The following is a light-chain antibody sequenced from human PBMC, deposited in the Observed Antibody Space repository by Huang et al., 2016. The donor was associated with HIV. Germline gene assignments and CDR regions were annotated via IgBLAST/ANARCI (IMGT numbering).Light chain of an antibody. CDR2: AAF. CDR1: QDIRND. J-gene: IGKJ2*01. CDR3: LQDYDYPST. Sequence: AIQMTQSPSSLSASVGDRVTITCRESQDIRNDLGWYQQRPGRVPKLLIYAAFNLQSGVPSRFSGSGSGTDFTLTISDLRPEDFATYYCLQDYDYPSTFGLGTKLEL. V-gene: IGKV1-6*01.